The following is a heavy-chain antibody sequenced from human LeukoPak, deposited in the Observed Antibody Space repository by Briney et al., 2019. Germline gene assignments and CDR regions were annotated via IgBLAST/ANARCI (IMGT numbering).Heavy chain of an antibody. J-gene: IGHJ4*02. D-gene: IGHD1-26*01. Sequence: SETLSLTCTVSGGSLSSNYWSWIRQPPGKGLEWIGFVYYRGATNYNPSLKSRVTISVDTSKNQFSLKLISFTAADPAVYSCARGGLSLILDSWGQGSLVTVSS. CDR3: ARGGLSLILDS. CDR1: GGSLSSNY. V-gene: IGHV4-59*01. CDR2: VYYRGAT.